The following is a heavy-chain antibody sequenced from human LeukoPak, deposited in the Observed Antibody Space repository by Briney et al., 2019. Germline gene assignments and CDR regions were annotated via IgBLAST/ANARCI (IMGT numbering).Heavy chain of an antibody. CDR2: IHYSGST. CDR3: ARYDIAVAGREDFDY. CDR1: GFTVSGNY. V-gene: IGHV4-59*02. J-gene: IGHJ4*02. D-gene: IGHD6-19*01. Sequence: SGGSLRLSCAASGFTVSGNYMSWVRQAPGKGLEWIGNIHYSGSTKYNPSLKSRVTISVDTSKSKFSLNLSSVTAADTAVYYCARYDIAVAGREDFDYWGRGTLVTVSS.